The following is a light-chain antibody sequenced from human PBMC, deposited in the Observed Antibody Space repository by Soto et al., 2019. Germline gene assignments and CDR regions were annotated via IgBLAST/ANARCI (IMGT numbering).Light chain of an antibody. V-gene: IGKV3D-15*01. CDR1: ENVGTN. CDR2: GSS. J-gene: IGKJ4*01. Sequence: EIVMTQSPATLSVSPGERVTLSCRASENVGTNLAWYQQRPGQPPRLLIYGSSTRATGISATFSGSGSRTEFTLTISSLQSEDSAGYYCQQYNNWGLSFGGGTRVEIK. CDR3: QQYNNWGLS.